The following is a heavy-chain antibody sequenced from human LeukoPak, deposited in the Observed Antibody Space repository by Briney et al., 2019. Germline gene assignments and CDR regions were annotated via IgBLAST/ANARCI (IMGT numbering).Heavy chain of an antibody. CDR3: AGEDVVITLNFDY. CDR1: GGSISSSSYY. Sequence: PSETLSLTCTVSGGSISSSSYYWGWIRQPPGKGLEWIGSIYYSGSTYYNPSLKSRVTISVDTSKNQFSLKLSSVTAADTAVYYCAGEDVVITLNFDYWGQGTLVTVSS. CDR2: IYYSGST. V-gene: IGHV4-39*02. D-gene: IGHD3-22*01. J-gene: IGHJ4*02.